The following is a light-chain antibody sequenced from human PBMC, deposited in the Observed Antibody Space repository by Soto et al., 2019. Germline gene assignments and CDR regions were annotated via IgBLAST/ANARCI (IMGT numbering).Light chain of an antibody. CDR3: QQYGSSPLT. V-gene: IGKV3-20*01. CDR2: GAS. Sequence: EIVLPQSPGTLSLSPGERATLSCMASQSVSSSFLAWYQQKPGQAPRLLIYGASSRATGIPDRFSGSGSGTDFTLTISRLEPEDFAVYYCQQYGSSPLTFGGGTKVDI. J-gene: IGKJ4*01. CDR1: QSVSSSF.